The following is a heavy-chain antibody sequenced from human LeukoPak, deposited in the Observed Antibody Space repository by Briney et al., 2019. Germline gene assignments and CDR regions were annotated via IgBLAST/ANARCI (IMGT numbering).Heavy chain of an antibody. Sequence: PGGSLRLSCAASGFTFSSYSMNWVRQAPGKGLEWVSSISSSSSYIYYADSVKGRFTISRDNAKNSLYLQMSSLRAEDTAVYYCARDPQGHDFWSGYYTRGWFDLWGQGTLVTVSS. CDR1: GFTFSSYS. V-gene: IGHV3-21*01. CDR3: ARDPQGHDFWSGYYTRGWFDL. J-gene: IGHJ5*02. CDR2: ISSSSSYI. D-gene: IGHD3-3*01.